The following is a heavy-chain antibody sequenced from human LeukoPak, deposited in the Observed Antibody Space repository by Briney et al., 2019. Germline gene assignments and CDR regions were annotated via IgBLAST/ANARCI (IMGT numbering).Heavy chain of an antibody. CDR2: IKPNSGGT. CDR1: GYTFTGHY. J-gene: IGHJ4*02. CDR3: ARGGWELLRTSFDY. Sequence: ASVKVSCKASGYTFTGHYMHWVRQAPGQGLEWMGWIKPNSGGTSHAQKFQGRVTMTRDTSISTAYMELRRLTSDDTAVYYCARGGWELLRTSFDYWGQETLVTVSS. V-gene: IGHV1-2*02. D-gene: IGHD1-26*01.